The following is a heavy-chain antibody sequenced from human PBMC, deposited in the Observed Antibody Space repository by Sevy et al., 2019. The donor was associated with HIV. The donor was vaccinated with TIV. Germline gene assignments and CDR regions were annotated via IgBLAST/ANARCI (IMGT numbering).Heavy chain of an antibody. J-gene: IGHJ4*02. V-gene: IGHV3-7*01. D-gene: IGHD6-25*01. CDR1: GFTFGSYW. Sequence: GGSLRLSCAASGFTFGSYWMSWVRQAPGKGLEWVANIKQDGSERYYVDSVKGRFTISRDNTKNSLYLQMDSLRVEDTAEYYCVRGGQRSDYWGQGTLVTVSS. CDR3: VRGGQRSDY. CDR2: IKQDGSER.